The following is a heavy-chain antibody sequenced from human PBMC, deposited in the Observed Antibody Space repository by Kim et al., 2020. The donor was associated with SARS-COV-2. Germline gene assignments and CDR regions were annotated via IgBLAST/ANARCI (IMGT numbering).Heavy chain of an antibody. J-gene: IGHJ4*02. V-gene: IGHV5-51*01. D-gene: IGHD3-10*01. Sequence: GESLKISCEASGYTFTTYFIAWVPQMPGKGLEWMAMIFPYDSDAKYNPSFRGQVTVSVEKPINLAYLRWRSLKASDPAVYYCAGQSGGHFNFWGPGTLVTVYS. CDR2: IFPYDSDA. CDR1: GYTFTTYF. CDR3: AGQSGGHFNF.